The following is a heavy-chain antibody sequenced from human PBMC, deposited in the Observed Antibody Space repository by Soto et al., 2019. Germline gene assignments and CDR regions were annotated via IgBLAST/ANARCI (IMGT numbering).Heavy chain of an antibody. V-gene: IGHV3-9*01. J-gene: IGHJ1*01. CDR1: GFTFGDYA. D-gene: IGHD6-13*01. CDR2: ISWNSGNI. CDR3: GKSPGGSSWWSRQQ. Sequence: SLRLSCAASGFTFGDYAMHWVRQFPGKALEWISAISWNSGNIGYADSVKGRFTISRDNAKNSLYLQMSSLRAEDTALYYCGKSPGGSSWWSRQQWGLGTLVTVSS.